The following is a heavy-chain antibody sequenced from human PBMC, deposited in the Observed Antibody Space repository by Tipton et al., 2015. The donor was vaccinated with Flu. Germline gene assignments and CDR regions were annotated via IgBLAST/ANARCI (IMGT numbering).Heavy chain of an antibody. D-gene: IGHD6-13*01. CDR2: IGTSDDT. CDR3: ARGPLPDSNWYNGMDV. CDR1: GFTLSNYG. Sequence: GSLRLSCEASGFTLSNYGMHWVRQAAGKGLEWVSGIGTSDDTYYAGSVKGRFTISRENAKNFLYLQMNSLRAGDTAVYYCARGPLPDSNWYNGMDVWGQGTTVTVFS. V-gene: IGHV3-13*01. J-gene: IGHJ6*02.